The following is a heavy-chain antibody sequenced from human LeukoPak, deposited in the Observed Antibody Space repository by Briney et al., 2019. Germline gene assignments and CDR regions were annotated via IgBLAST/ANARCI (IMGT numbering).Heavy chain of an antibody. J-gene: IGHJ3*02. CDR1: GFTVTSNY. CDR2: IYSGGNT. D-gene: IGHD1-26*01. Sequence: GESLRLSCAASGFTVTSNYMSWVRQAPGKGLERVSVIYSGGNTYYADSVKGRFTISRDNSNNTLYLQMNSLRAEDTAVYYGARAWERDAFDIWGQETMVTVSS. V-gene: IGHV3-53*01. CDR3: ARAWERDAFDI.